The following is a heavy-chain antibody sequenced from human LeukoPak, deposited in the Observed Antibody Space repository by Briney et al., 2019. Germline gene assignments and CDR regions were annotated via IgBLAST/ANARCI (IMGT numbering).Heavy chain of an antibody. CDR3: AIQSGYDPYWFDP. Sequence: PSETLSLTCTVSGGSISSHYWSWIRQPPGKGLEWIGYIYYSGSTNYNPSLKSRVTISVDTSKNQFSLKLSSVTAADTAVYYCAIQSGYDPYWFDPWGQGTLVTVSS. CDR1: GGSISSHY. V-gene: IGHV4-59*11. D-gene: IGHD5-12*01. J-gene: IGHJ5*02. CDR2: IYYSGST.